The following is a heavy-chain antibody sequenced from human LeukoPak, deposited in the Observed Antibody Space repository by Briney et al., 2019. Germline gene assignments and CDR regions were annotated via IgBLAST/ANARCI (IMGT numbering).Heavy chain of an antibody. D-gene: IGHD1-26*01. J-gene: IGHJ4*02. CDR1: GFTFSTSS. CDR2: ISGSGGST. Sequence: GGSLRLSCAASGFTFSTSSMSWVRQAPGKGLEWVSAISGSGGSTYYADSVKGRFTISRDNSKNTLYLQMNSLRAEDTAVYYCAKNSGSYLWEGGIYYFDYWGQGTLVTVSS. V-gene: IGHV3-23*01. CDR3: AKNSGSYLWEGGIYYFDY.